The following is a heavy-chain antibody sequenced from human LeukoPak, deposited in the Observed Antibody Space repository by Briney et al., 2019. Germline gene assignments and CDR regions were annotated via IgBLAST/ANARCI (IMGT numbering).Heavy chain of an antibody. Sequence: GGSLRLSCAASGFTFSSYGMSWVRQAPGKGLEWVSAISGSGGSTYYADSVKGRFTISRDNSKNTLYLQMNSLRAEDTAVYYCAKSRYFDWLLPLYYFDYWGQGTLVTVSS. CDR3: AKSRYFDWLLPLYYFDY. J-gene: IGHJ4*02. D-gene: IGHD3-9*01. V-gene: IGHV3-23*01. CDR1: GFTFSSYG. CDR2: ISGSGGST.